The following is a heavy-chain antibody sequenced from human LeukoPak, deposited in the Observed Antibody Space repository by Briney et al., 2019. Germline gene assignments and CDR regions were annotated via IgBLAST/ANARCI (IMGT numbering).Heavy chain of an antibody. CDR2: ISSSRSTI. D-gene: IGHD6-6*01. CDR3: ARDRPEEQLVPVYYYGMDV. Sequence: PGGSLRLSCAGSGFTFNTYSMNWVRQAPGKGLEWVSYISSSRSTIYYADSVKGRFTISRDNSKNTLYLQMNSLRAEDTAVYYCARDRPEEQLVPVYYYGMDVWGQGTTVTVSS. CDR1: GFTFNTYS. V-gene: IGHV3-48*01. J-gene: IGHJ6*02.